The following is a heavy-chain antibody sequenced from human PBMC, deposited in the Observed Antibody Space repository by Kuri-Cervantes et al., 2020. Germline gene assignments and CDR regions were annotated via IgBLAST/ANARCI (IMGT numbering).Heavy chain of an antibody. D-gene: IGHD3-22*01. CDR3: ASRYYDSSPLAPFDY. CDR1: GGTFSSYA. J-gene: IGHJ4*02. V-gene: IGHV1-69*13. Sequence: SVKVSCKASGGTFSSYAISWVRQAPGQGLEWMGGIIPIFGTANYAQKFQGRVTITADESTSTAYMELSSLRSEDTAVYYCASRYYDSSPLAPFDYWGQGTLVTVSS. CDR2: IIPIFGTA.